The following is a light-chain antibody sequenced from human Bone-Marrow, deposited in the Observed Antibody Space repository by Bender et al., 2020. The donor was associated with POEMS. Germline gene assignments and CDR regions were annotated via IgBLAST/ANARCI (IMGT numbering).Light chain of an antibody. CDR3: QSADSTNTYVV. V-gene: IGLV3-25*03. CDR1: ALAQKY. CDR2: KHN. Sequence: SSELTQPPSVSVSPGQTARITCSGDALAQKYAHWYQQKPGQAPVLVIYKHNERPSGIPERFSGSDSGTTVTLTISGVQAEDEADYYCQSADSTNTYVVFGGGTKLTVL. J-gene: IGLJ3*02.